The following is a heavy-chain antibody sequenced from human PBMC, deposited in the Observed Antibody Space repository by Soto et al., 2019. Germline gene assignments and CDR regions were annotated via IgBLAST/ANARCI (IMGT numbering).Heavy chain of an antibody. V-gene: IGHV3-73*01. CDR1: GFTFSGSA. J-gene: IGHJ4*02. D-gene: IGHD3-9*01. CDR3: TSVEDILTGYYNY. CDR2: IRSKANSYAT. Sequence: EVQLVESGGGLVQPGGSLKLSCAASGFTFSGSAMHWVRQASGKGLEWVGRIRSKANSYATAYAASVKGRFTISRDDSKHTAYLQMNSLKTEDTAVYYCTSVEDILTGYYNYWGQGSLVTVSS.